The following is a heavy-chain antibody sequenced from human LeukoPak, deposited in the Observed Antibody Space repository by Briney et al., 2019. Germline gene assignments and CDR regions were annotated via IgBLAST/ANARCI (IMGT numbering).Heavy chain of an antibody. CDR1: GFTFNCYA. Sequence: PGGSLRVSCAASGFTFNCYAMSWVRQAPGKGLEWVSTISGSGGSTYYADSVKGRFTISRDNSSNTLSLQMNSLRAEDTALYYCAKDPGSNDWGQGTLVTVSS. V-gene: IGHV3-23*01. D-gene: IGHD1-1*01. J-gene: IGHJ4*02. CDR3: AKDPGSND. CDR2: ISGSGGST.